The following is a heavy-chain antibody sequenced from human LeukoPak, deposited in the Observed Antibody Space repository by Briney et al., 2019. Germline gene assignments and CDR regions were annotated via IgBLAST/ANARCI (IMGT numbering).Heavy chain of an antibody. CDR2: INHSGST. J-gene: IGHJ6*04. D-gene: IGHD3-10*01. Sequence: PSETLSLTCAVYGGSFSGYYWSWIRQPPGKGLEWIGEINHSGSTNYNLSLKSRVTISVDTSKNQFSLKLSSVTAAVTAVYYCATGRGSGSYYRGYGMDVWGKGTTVTVSS. CDR1: GGSFSGYY. V-gene: IGHV4-34*01. CDR3: ATGRGSGSYYRGYGMDV.